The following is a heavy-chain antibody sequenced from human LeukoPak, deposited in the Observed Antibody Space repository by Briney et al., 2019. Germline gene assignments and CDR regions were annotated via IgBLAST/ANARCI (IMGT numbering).Heavy chain of an antibody. J-gene: IGHJ4*02. D-gene: IGHD4-17*01. CDR2: ISYDGSNK. CDR3: AREEGLTVTIDY. Sequence: GRSLRLSWAASGFTFSSYAMHWVRQAPVKGLEWVAVISYDGSNKYYADSVKGRFTISRDNSKNTLYLQMNSLRAEDTAVYYCAREEGLTVTIDYWGQGTLVTVSS. CDR1: GFTFSSYA. V-gene: IGHV3-30-3*01.